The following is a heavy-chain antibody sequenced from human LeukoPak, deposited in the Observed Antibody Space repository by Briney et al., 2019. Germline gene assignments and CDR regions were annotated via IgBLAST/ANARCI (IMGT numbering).Heavy chain of an antibody. CDR3: ARGGGYYAIDY. CDR1: GFTFSSYW. D-gene: IGHD1-26*01. Sequence: GGSLRLSCAASGFTFSSYWMKWVRQAPGKGLEWVSVLYSDDTTYYADSVKGRFTISRDNSKNTLYLQMNNLRAEDTAVYYCARGGGYYAIDYWGQGTLVTVSS. V-gene: IGHV3-53*01. J-gene: IGHJ4*02. CDR2: LYSDDTT.